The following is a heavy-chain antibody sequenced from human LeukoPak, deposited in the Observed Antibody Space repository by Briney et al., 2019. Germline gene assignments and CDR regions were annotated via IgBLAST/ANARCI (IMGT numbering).Heavy chain of an antibody. D-gene: IGHD2-2*01. CDR1: GGTFSSYA. J-gene: IGHJ4*02. CDR3: AKDRYCTSTYCPTDY. Sequence: SVRVSCKASGGTFSSYAISWVRQAPGQGLEWMGGIISIFGTANYAQKFQGRVTITADESTSTAYMELSSLRSEDTAVYYCAKDRYCTSTYCPTDYWGQGTLVTVSS. CDR2: IISIFGTA. V-gene: IGHV1-69*01.